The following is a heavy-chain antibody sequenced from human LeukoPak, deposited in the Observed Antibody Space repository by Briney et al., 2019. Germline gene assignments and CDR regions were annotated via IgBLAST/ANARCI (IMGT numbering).Heavy chain of an antibody. CDR3: ARGESGYAPPGDSNFDY. D-gene: IGHD5-12*01. J-gene: IGHJ4*02. CDR2: IYTSGST. Sequence: SETLSLTCTVSGGSISSYYWSWIRQPAGKGLEWIGRIYTSGSTNYNPSLKSRVTMSVDTSKNQFSLKLSSVTAADTAVYYCARGESGYAPPGDSNFDYWGQGTLVAVSS. V-gene: IGHV4-4*07. CDR1: GGSISSYY.